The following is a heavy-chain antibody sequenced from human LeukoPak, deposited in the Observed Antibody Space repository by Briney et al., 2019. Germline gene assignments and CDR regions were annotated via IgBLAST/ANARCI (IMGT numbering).Heavy chain of an antibody. Sequence: PGGSLRLACAASGFTFSSYAMSWVRQAPGKGLEWVSGITGSVGSTYHADSVKGRFTISRDNSKNTLCLQMNSLRAEDTAVYYCAKGSSSGWPYFFDYWGQGTLVTVSS. CDR2: ITGSVGST. D-gene: IGHD6-19*01. J-gene: IGHJ4*02. CDR1: GFTFSSYA. CDR3: AKGSSSGWPYFFDY. V-gene: IGHV3-23*01.